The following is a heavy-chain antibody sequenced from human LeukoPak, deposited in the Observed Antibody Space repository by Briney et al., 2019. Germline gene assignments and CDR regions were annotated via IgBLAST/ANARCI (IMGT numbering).Heavy chain of an antibody. CDR2: IIPIFGTA. CDR1: GGTFSSYA. Sequence: SVKVSCKASGGTFSSYAISLVRQAPGQGLEWMGGIIPIFGTANYAQKFQGRVTITADESTSTAYMELSSLRSEDTAVYYCARDRLSGMATITPFDYWGQGTLVTVSS. V-gene: IGHV1-69*01. CDR3: ARDRLSGMATITPFDY. D-gene: IGHD5-24*01. J-gene: IGHJ4*02.